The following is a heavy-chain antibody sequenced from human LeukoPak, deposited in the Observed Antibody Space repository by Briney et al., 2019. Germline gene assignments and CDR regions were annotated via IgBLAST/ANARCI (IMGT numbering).Heavy chain of an antibody. CDR3: ARASPRRIDP. Sequence: SETLSLTCTVSGGSISSYYWSWIRQPPGKGLEWIEYIYYSGSTNYNPSLKSRVTISVDTSKNQFSLKLSSVTAADTAVYYCARASPRRIDPWGQGTLVTVSS. J-gene: IGHJ5*02. CDR2: IYYSGST. D-gene: IGHD1-14*01. V-gene: IGHV4-59*08. CDR1: GGSISSYY.